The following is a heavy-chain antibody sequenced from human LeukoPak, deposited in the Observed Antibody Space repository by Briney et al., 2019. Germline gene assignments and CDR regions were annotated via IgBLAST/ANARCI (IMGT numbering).Heavy chain of an antibody. Sequence: SETLSLTCTVSGGSISSGGYYWSWIRQHPGKGLEWLGYIYYSGSTYYNPSLKSRVTISVYTSKNQFSLKLSSVTAADTAVYYCARVRGTVTTLYYFDYWGQGTLVTVSS. CDR2: IYYSGST. CDR3: ARVRGTVTTLYYFDY. V-gene: IGHV4-31*03. D-gene: IGHD4-17*01. CDR1: GGSISSGGYY. J-gene: IGHJ4*02.